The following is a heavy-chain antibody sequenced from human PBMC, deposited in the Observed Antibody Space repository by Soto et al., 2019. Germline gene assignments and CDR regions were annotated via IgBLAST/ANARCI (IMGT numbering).Heavy chain of an antibody. J-gene: IGHJ5*02. CDR3: ARARFGYSSGWYNWFDP. V-gene: IGHV4-34*01. CDR1: GGSFSGYY. D-gene: IGHD6-19*01. Sequence: SETLSLTCAVYGGSFSGYYWSWIRQPPGKGLEWIGEINHSGSTNYNPSLKSRVTISVDTSKNQFSLKLSSVTAADTAVYYCARARFGYSSGWYNWFDPWGQGTLVTVSS. CDR2: INHSGST.